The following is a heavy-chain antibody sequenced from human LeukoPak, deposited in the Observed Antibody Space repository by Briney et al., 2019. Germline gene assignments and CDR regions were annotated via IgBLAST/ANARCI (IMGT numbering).Heavy chain of an antibody. CDR3: ARLRCSGGSCFWFDG. V-gene: IGHV4-39*01. CDR1: GASISSTSYY. D-gene: IGHD2-15*01. J-gene: IGHJ5*02. Sequence: SETLSLTCTVSGASISSTSYYWGWIRQPPGKGLEWIGSIYYTGRTYHNPSLKSRVTISVDTSKNQFYLKLNSVTAADTAVFYCARLRCSGGSCFWFDGWGQGTLVTVSS. CDR2: IYYTGRT.